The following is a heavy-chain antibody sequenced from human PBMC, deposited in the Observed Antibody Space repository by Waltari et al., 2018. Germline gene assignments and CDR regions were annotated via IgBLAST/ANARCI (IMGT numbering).Heavy chain of an antibody. Sequence: QVQLQESGPGLVKPSQTLSLTCTVSGGSISSGSYYWSWIRQPAGKGLEWIGRIYTSGSTNYNPSLKSRVTISVDTSKNQFSLKLSSVTAADTAVYYCARDMLTGYYTHYYGMDVWGQGTTVTVSS. CDR3: ARDMLTGYYTHYYGMDV. J-gene: IGHJ6*02. CDR1: GGSISSGSYY. D-gene: IGHD3-9*01. V-gene: IGHV4-61*02. CDR2: IYTSGST.